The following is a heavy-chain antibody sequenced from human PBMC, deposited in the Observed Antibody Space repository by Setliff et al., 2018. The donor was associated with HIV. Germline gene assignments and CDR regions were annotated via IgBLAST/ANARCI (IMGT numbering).Heavy chain of an antibody. J-gene: IGHJ4*02. V-gene: IGHV4-34*01. CDR1: GGSFSDYY. D-gene: IGHD3-10*01. Sequence: SETLSLTCAVYGGSFSDYYWSWIRQPPGKGLEWIGEINHSGSTNYNPSLKRRVTISVDTSKNQISLRLSSVTAADTAVYYCARLSGGMVPNYWGQGTLVTVSS. CDR3: ARLSGGMVPNY. CDR2: INHSGST.